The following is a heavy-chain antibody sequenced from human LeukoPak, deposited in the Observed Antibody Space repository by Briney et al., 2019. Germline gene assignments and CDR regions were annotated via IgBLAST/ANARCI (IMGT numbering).Heavy chain of an antibody. CDR1: GFIFNDYT. CDR3: AQLLDDNPIRWYFAL. CDR2: ITFDGGHK. D-gene: IGHD1-14*01. V-gene: IGHV3-30*04. Sequence: PGTSLRLSCAASGFIFNDYTMHWVRQAPGKGLEWVAVITFDGGHKFYGNSLKGRFTISRDNSKNSLYLQMSSLRADDTAVYYCAQLLDDNPIRWYFALWGRGTLVTVSS. J-gene: IGHJ2*01.